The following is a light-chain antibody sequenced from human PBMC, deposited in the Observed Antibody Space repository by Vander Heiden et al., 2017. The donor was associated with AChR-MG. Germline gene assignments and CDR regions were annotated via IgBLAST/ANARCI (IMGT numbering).Light chain of an antibody. J-gene: IGKJ1*01. V-gene: IGKV2-28*01. CDR3: RQALQTPQT. Sequence: DLVLTQSPLSLPVTPGEPATISCRSSQSLLHSNGYNYLDWYLQKPGQSPQLLIYLGSNRASGVPDSFSGSASGIDYTLKISRVEAEDVGVYYCRQALQTPQTFGQGTKVEIK. CDR1: QSLLHSNGYNY. CDR2: LGS.